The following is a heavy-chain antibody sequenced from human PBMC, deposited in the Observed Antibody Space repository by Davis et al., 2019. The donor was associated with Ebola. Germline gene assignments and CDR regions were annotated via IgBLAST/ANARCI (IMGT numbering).Heavy chain of an antibody. J-gene: IGHJ4*02. CDR2: TYYTSKWYN. CDR3: ARGWLRSGLDY. D-gene: IGHD5-12*01. Sequence: PSETLSLTCALFGASVSTAAWNWTRQSPSRGLEWLGRTYYTSKWYNDYAVSVKSRITVNPDTSKNQFSLQLDSVTPEDTAVYYCARGWLRSGLDYWGQGILVTVSS. CDR1: GASVSTAA. V-gene: IGHV6-1*01.